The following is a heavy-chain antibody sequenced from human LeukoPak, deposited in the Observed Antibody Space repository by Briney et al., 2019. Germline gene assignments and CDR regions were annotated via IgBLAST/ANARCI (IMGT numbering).Heavy chain of an antibody. Sequence: GASVKVSCKASGYTFTSYGISWVRQAPGQRLEWMGWISAYNGNTNYAQKLQGRVTMTTDTSTSTAYMELRSLRSDDTAVYYCARDGAYCGGDCYPNYYYYYGMDVWGQGTTVTVSS. V-gene: IGHV1-18*01. D-gene: IGHD2-21*02. CDR3: ARDGAYCGGDCYPNYYYYYGMDV. CDR1: GYTFTSYG. CDR2: ISAYNGNT. J-gene: IGHJ6*02.